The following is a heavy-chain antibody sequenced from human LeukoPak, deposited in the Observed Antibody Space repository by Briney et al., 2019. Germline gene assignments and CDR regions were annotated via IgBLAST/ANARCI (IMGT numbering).Heavy chain of an antibody. CDR3: AKVGYTGSYMHAFDI. CDR1: TFTFSNYG. D-gene: IGHD1-26*01. CDR2: ISDDGSNK. V-gene: IGHV3-30*18. Sequence: GRSLRLSCAASTFTFSNYGMHWVRQAPGKGLEWVAVISDDGSNKEYADSVRGRFTISRDNSKNTLYLQMNSLRADDTAVYNCAKVGYTGSYMHAFDIWGQGTMVTVSS. J-gene: IGHJ3*02.